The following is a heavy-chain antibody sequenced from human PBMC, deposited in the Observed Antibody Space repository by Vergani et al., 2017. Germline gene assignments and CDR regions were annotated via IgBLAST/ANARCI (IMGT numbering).Heavy chain of an antibody. Sequence: QVQLQESGPGLVKPSQTLSLTCTVSGGSISSGDYYWSWIRQPPGKGLDWIGYISYNGNTYYNPSLKSRVTMSIDTSKSQFSLKLSSVTAADTAFYYCARESGWYDTPAYWGQGTLVTVSS. D-gene: IGHD6-19*01. CDR2: ISYNGNT. CDR1: GGSISSGDYY. V-gene: IGHV4-31*03. CDR3: ARESGWYDTPAY. J-gene: IGHJ4*02.